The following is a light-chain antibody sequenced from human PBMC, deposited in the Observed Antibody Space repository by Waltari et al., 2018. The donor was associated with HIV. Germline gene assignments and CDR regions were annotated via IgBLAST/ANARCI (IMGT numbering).Light chain of an antibody. CDR1: SSAVGGHNY. CDR2: EVS. J-gene: IGLJ2*01. V-gene: IGLV2-8*01. CDR3: SSYAGTNSVV. Sequence: QSALTQPPSASGPPGHSVTISCTGTSSAVGGHNYVSWYQQHPGKAPKVMIYEVSRRPSGVPDRFSGSKSGNTASLTVSGLQADDEADYYCSSYAGTNSVVFGGGTKLTVL.